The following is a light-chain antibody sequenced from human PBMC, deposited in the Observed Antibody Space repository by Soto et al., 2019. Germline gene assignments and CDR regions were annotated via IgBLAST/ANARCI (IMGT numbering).Light chain of an antibody. J-gene: IGKJ5*01. CDR1: QSLNTR. CDR3: QHSYSMPIA. Sequence: DIQLTQSPSTLSASVGDRVTLTCRASQSLNTRLAWYQQRPGKAPKLLIYAASTLQSGVPSRFTGSGSGTEFTLTISGLQPEDFATYYCQHSYSMPIAFGQGTRLETK. V-gene: IGKV1-39*01. CDR2: AAS.